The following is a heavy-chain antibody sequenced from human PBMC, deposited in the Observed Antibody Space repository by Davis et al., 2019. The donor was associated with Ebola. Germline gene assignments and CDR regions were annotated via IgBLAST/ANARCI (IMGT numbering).Heavy chain of an antibody. Sequence: ASVKVSCKASGYTFTGYYMHWVRQAPGQGLEWMGWINPNSGGTNYAQKFQGRVTMTRDTSISTAYMELSRLRSDDTAVYYCARGLFWGGWYSEWYFDLWGRGTLVTVSS. J-gene: IGHJ2*01. D-gene: IGHD6-19*01. CDR1: GYTFTGYY. CDR2: INPNSGGT. CDR3: ARGLFWGGWYSEWYFDL. V-gene: IGHV1-2*02.